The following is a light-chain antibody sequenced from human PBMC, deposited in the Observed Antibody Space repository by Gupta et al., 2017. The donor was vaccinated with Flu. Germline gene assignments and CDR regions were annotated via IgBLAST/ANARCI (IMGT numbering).Light chain of an antibody. Sequence: DIQLTQSPSFLSASVGDRVTITCRASQGISSYLAWYHQKPGKAPKLLIYAASTLQSGVPSRFSGSGSGTEFTLTISSLQPEDFATYYCQQLNSYPRALTFGGGTKVEIK. CDR3: QQLNSYPRALT. CDR2: AAS. V-gene: IGKV1-9*01. CDR1: QGISSY. J-gene: IGKJ4*01.